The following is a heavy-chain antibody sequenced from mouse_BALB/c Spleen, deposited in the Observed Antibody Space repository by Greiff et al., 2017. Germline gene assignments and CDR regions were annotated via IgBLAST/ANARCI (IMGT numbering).Heavy chain of an antibody. V-gene: IGHV2-9*02. CDR1: GFSLTSYG. Sequence: QVQLKQSGPGLVAPSQSLSITCTVSGFSLTSYGVHWVRQPPGKGLEWLGVIWAGGSTNYNSALMSRLSISKDNSKSQVFLKMNSLQTDDTAMYYCARDGDYGNPWFAYWGQGTLVTVSA. CDR2: IWAGGST. D-gene: IGHD2-1*01. CDR3: ARDGDYGNPWFAY. J-gene: IGHJ3*01.